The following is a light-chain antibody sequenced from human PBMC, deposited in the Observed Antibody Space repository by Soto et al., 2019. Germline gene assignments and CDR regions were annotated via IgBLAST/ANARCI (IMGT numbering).Light chain of an antibody. V-gene: IGKV3-11*01. Sequence: EIVLTQSPPTLSFSRGGRATLCCMTSQSVSKYFAWYQQKPGRAPRLLIYDASSRATGIPARFIGSGSGTDFTLTISSLEPEDFAIYYCQQRSNWPITFCQGTRLEIK. CDR1: QSVSKY. J-gene: IGKJ5*01. CDR3: QQRSNWPIT. CDR2: DAS.